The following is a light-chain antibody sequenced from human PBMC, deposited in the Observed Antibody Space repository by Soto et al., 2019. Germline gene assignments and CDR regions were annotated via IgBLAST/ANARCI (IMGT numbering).Light chain of an antibody. J-gene: IGLJ3*02. CDR2: DND. V-gene: IGLV1-51*01. CDR3: ATWQSSLAGGWV. Sequence: QSVLTQPPSVSAAPGQKVTISCSGSSSNIGTNYVSWYQHLPGTAPKLLIYDNDKRPSGIPDRFSGSKSGTSATLGITGLQTGDEADYYGATWQSSLAGGWVFGGGTKLTVL. CDR1: SSNIGTNY.